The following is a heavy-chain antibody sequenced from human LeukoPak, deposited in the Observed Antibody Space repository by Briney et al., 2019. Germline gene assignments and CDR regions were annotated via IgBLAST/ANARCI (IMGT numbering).Heavy chain of an antibody. CDR3: ARGVARFKPNDY. CDR1: GYTFTGYY. V-gene: IGHV1-2*06. Sequence: ASVKVSCKASGYTFTGYYMHWVRQAPGQGLEWMGRISPNSGGTSYAQKFQGRVTMTRDTSTSTVYMELSSLRSEDTAVYYCARGVARFKPNDYWGQGTLVTVSS. CDR2: ISPNSGGT. D-gene: IGHD5-12*01. J-gene: IGHJ4*02.